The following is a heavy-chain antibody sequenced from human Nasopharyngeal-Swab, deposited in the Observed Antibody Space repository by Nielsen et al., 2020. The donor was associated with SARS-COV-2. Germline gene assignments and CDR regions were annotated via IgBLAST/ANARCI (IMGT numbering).Heavy chain of an antibody. CDR3: ARVNPISGSYYDAIDI. V-gene: IGHV3-73*01. J-gene: IGHJ3*02. D-gene: IGHD1-26*01. CDR1: GFSFSVSS. Sequence: GGSLRLSCAASGFSFSVSSLNWVRQASGKGLEGVGRIRSKVNSYATTYGVSVKGRFTISRDDSKNTAYLQMNSLKTEDTAVYYCARVNPISGSYYDAIDIWGQGTMVTVSS. CDR2: IRSKVNSYAT.